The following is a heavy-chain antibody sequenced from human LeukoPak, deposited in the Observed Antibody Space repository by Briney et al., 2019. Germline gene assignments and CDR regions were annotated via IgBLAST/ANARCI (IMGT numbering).Heavy chain of an antibody. CDR1: GGTFSSYA. CDR2: IIPIFGTA. D-gene: IGHD6-13*01. J-gene: IGHJ5*02. CDR3: ARDPIAAGTGGSYNWFDP. V-gene: IGHV1-69*05. Sequence: ASVKVSCKASGGTFSSYAITWVRQAPGQGLEWMGCIIPIFGTANYAQKFQGRVTITTDESTGTAYMELSSLRSEDTAVYYCARDPIAAGTGGSYNWFDPWGQGTLVTVSS.